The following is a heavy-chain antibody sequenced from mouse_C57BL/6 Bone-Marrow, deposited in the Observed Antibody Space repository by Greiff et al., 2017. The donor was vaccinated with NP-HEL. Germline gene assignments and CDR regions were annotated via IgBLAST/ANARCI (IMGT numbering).Heavy chain of an antibody. CDR2: ISYDGSN. D-gene: IGHD2-4*01. CDR3: ARGLRRFAY. CDR1: GYSITSGYY. Sequence: DVKLQESGPGLVKPSQSLSLTCSVTGYSITSGYYWNWIRQFPGNKLAWMGYISYDGSNNYNPSLKNRISITRDTSKNQFFLKLNSVTTEDTATYYCARGLRRFAYWGQGTLVTVSA. J-gene: IGHJ3*01. V-gene: IGHV3-6*01.